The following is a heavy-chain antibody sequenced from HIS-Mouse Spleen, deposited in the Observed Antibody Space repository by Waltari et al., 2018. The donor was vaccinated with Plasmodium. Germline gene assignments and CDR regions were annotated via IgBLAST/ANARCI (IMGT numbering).Heavy chain of an antibody. CDR3: ARNGGIAARNWFDP. V-gene: IGHV4-59*01. Sequence: QVQLQESGPGLVKPSETLSLTCTVSGGSISSYYWRWIRQPPGKGLEWIGYIYYSGSTNYNPSLKSRVTISVDTSKNQFSLKLSSVTAADTAVYYCARNGGIAARNWFDPWGQGTLVTVSS. CDR2: IYYSGST. CDR1: GGSISSYY. D-gene: IGHD6-6*01. J-gene: IGHJ5*02.